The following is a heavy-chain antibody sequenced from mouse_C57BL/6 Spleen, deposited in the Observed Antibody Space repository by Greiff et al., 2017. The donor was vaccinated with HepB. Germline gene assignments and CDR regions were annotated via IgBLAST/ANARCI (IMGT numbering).Heavy chain of an antibody. CDR1: GFTFTDYY. J-gene: IGHJ2*01. Sequence: EVQLVESGGGLVQPGGSLSLSCAASGFTFTDYYMSWVRQPPGKALEWLGFIRNKANGYTTEYSASVKGRFTISRDNSQSILYLQMNALRAEDSATYYCARFPSHYDGSSYYFDYWGQGTTLTVSS. CDR2: IRNKANGYTT. CDR3: ARFPSHYDGSSYYFDY. D-gene: IGHD1-1*01. V-gene: IGHV7-3*01.